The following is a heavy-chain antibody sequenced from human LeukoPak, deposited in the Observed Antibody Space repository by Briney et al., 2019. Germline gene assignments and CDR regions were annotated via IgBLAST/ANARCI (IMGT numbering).Heavy chain of an antibody. CDR3: ARDMSCSGGSCYFGAFDI. D-gene: IGHD2-15*01. CDR2: ISSSSSYI. Sequence: GGSLRLSCAASGFTFSSYSMNWVRQAPGKGLEWVSSISSSSSYIYYADSVKGRFTISRDNSKNTLYLQMGSLRAEDMAVYYCARDMSCSGGSCYFGAFDIWGQGTMVTVSS. J-gene: IGHJ3*02. CDR1: GFTFSSYS. V-gene: IGHV3-21*01.